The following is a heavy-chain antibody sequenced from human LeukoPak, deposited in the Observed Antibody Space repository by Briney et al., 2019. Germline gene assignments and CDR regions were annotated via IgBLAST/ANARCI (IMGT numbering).Heavy chain of an antibody. CDR2: INSDGSWT. V-gene: IGHV3-74*01. J-gene: IGHJ4*02. D-gene: IGHD2-2*01. Sequence: GGSLRLSCAASGNYWMHWVRQAPGKGLMWVSHINSDGSWTSYADSVKGRFTISKDNAKNTVYLQMNNLRAEDTAVYYCVSFYETYWGRGTLVTVSS. CDR1: GNYW. CDR3: VSFYETY.